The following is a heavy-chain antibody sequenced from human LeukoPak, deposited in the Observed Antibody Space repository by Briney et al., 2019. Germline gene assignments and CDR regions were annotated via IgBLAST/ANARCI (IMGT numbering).Heavy chain of an antibody. V-gene: IGHV4-39*01. CDR3: ARLGAGPTYYDFWSGYSSFYFDY. J-gene: IGHJ4*02. Sequence: PGGSLRLSCAASGFTFSSYAMSWIRQPPGKGLEWIGGIHYSGNTYYNPSLKSRVTISVDTSKNQFSLKLSSVTAADTAVYYCARLGAGPTYYDFWSGYSSFYFDYWGQGTLVTVSS. CDR1: GFTFSSYA. CDR2: IHYSGNT. D-gene: IGHD3-3*01.